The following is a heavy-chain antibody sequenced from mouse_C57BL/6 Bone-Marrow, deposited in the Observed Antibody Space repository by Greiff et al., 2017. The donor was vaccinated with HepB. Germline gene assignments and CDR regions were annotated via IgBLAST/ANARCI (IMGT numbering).Heavy chain of an antibody. CDR2: ISAGGSYT. CDR3: AREPPSYYGSGYGLAY. D-gene: IGHD1-1*01. J-gene: IGHJ3*01. V-gene: IGHV5-4*03. CDR1: GFTFSSYA. Sequence: EVNVVEPGGGLVKPGGSLKLSCAASGFTFSSYAMSWVRQTPEKGLEWVATISAGGSYTYYPDNVKGRCTISIDNAKNNRYLQMSHLTSEDTAMYYCAREPPSYYGSGYGLAYWGQGTLVTVSA.